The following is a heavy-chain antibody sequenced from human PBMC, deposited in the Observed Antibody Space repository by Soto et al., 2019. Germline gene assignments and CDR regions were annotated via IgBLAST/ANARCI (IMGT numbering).Heavy chain of an antibody. Sequence: PSETLSLTCTVSGGSISSGGYYWSWIRQHPGKGLEWIGYIYYSGSTYYNPSLKSRVTISVDTSKNQFSLKLSSVTAADTAVYNCARDSQRLEWTNGMDVWGQGTTVTVSS. V-gene: IGHV4-31*03. CDR3: ARDSQRLEWTNGMDV. D-gene: IGHD3-3*01. J-gene: IGHJ6*02. CDR2: IYYSGST. CDR1: GGSISSGGYY.